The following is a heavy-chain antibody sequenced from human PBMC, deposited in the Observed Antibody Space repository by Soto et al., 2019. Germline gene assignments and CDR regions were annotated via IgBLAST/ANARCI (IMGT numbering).Heavy chain of an antibody. Sequence: QVQLVQSGTEVKKPGASVKVSCKTSEYSFGDYYLHWVRQAPEQGLEWMGWINLNDGGTNSTRTFQGRLTMTRDTSITTVYMELSRLRSDDTAVYFCVRDAPSHQSIFDLWGPGTLVTVSS. J-gene: IGHJ4*02. V-gene: IGHV1-2*02. D-gene: IGHD2-2*01. CDR3: VRDAPSHQSIFDL. CDR2: INLNDGGT. CDR1: EYSFGDYY.